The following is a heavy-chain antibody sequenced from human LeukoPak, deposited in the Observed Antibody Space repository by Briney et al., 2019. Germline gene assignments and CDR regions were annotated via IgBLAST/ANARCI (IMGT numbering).Heavy chain of an antibody. V-gene: IGHV1-8*03. CDR2: MNPNSGNT. Sequence: ASVKVSCKASGYTFTGYYMHWVRQAPGQGLEWMGWMNPNSGNTGYAQKFQGRVTITRNTSISTAYMELSSLRSEDTAVYYCARAGRVVVPAAISYYFDYWGQGTLVTVSS. CDR1: GYTFTGYY. CDR3: ARAGRVVVPAAISYYFDY. D-gene: IGHD2-2*01. J-gene: IGHJ4*02.